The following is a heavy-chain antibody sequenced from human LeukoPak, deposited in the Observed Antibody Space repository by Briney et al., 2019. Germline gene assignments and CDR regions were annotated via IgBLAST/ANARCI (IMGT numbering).Heavy chain of an antibody. CDR2: INTDSGNP. CDR3: ARAGLTGSKVAFDV. CDR1: GYTFTTYP. V-gene: IGHV7-4-1*02. Sequence: ASVTVSCKASGYTFTTYPMNWVRQAPGQGLEWMGWINTDSGNPTYVQGFTGRFVFSLDTSVSTAYLQITSLKAEDTAVYYCARAGLTGSKVAFDVWGQGTMVTVSS. J-gene: IGHJ3*01. D-gene: IGHD1-20*01.